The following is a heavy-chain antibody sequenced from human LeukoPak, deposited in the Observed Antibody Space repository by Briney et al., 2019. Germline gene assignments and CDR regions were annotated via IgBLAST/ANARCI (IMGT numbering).Heavy chain of an antibody. J-gene: IGHJ4*02. V-gene: IGHV3-20*04. CDR3: ATDYYVSGSYYRLFY. CDR1: GFTFDDYG. Sequence: GGSLRLSCAASGFTFDDYGMSWVRQTPGKGLEWVSAINWNGGSADYADSVKGRFTISRDNAKKSLYLQMNNLRAEDTAIYYCATDYYVSGSYYRLFYWGQGTLVTVSS. CDR2: INWNGGSA. D-gene: IGHD3-10*01.